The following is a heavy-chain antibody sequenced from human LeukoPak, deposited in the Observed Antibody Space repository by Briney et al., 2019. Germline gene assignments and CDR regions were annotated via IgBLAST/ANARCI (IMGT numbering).Heavy chain of an antibody. V-gene: IGHV4-59*01. D-gene: IGHD3-22*01. CDR1: GGSISSYY. CDR2: IYYSGST. CDR3: ARVSSGYYYFDY. Sequence: SETLSLTCTVSGGSISSYYWSWIRQPPGKGLEWIGYIYYSGSTNYNPPLKSRVTISVDTSKNQFSLKLSSVTAADTAVYYCARVSSGYYYFDYWGQGTLVTVSS. J-gene: IGHJ4*02.